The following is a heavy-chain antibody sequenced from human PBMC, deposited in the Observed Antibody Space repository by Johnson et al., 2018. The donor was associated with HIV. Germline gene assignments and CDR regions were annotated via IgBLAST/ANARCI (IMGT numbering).Heavy chain of an antibody. V-gene: IGHV3-66*01. J-gene: IGHJ3*02. D-gene: IGHD1-26*01. CDR2: MYSGGST. CDR3: AKDLGGATDDAFDI. Sequence: VQLVESGGGLVQPGGSLRLSCAASGFTVSSNYMSWVRQAPGKGLEWVSVMYSGGSTYYADSVKGRFTISRDNSKNTLYLQMNSLRAEDTAVYYCAKDLGGATDDAFDIWGQGTMVTVSS. CDR1: GFTVSSNY.